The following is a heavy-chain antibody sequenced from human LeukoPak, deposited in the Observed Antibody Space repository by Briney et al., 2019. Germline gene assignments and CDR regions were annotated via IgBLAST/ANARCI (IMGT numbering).Heavy chain of an antibody. CDR2: IYYSGNT. Sequence: PSETLSLTCSVSGDSISSYYWSWIRQPPGKGLEWIGYIYYSGNTKYNPSLKSRVTISVDTSRNQFSLKLSSVTAADTAVYYCARDLYNKAKDYYYGMDVWGQGTTVTVSS. D-gene: IGHD2-2*02. CDR3: ARDLYNKAKDYYYGMDV. J-gene: IGHJ6*02. V-gene: IGHV4-59*01. CDR1: GDSISSYY.